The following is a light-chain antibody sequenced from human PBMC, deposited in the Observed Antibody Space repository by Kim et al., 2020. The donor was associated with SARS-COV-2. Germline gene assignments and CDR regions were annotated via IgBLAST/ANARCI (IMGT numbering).Light chain of an antibody. CDR2: AAS. CDR3: QQSYSLPLT. CDR1: PGVSTW. V-gene: IGKV1-12*01. Sequence: AYVGAGVTFTCRASPGVSTWLAWYQQKPGKAPKLLIYAASDLKSGVPSRFSGSGSGTDFTLTISSLQPEDVATYSCQQSYSLPLTFGPGTKVDIK. J-gene: IGKJ3*01.